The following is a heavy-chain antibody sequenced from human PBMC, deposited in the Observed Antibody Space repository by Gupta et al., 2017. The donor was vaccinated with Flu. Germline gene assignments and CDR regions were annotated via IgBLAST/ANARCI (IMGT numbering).Heavy chain of an antibody. D-gene: IGHD3-22*01. CDR1: GYTFSTFW. V-gene: IGHV5-10-1*01. J-gene: IGHJ4*02. CDR3: VRLAYDGVWRADY. Sequence: EVQLVQSGAEVKKPGESLRISCKGSGYTFSTFWISWVRRMPGKGLEWMGRIDHSDYNTQYSPSFQGHVNISGDKSISNDYVQWTSLKALDSAMYYCVRLAYDGVWRADYWVQGTLVPVS. CDR2: IDHSDYNT.